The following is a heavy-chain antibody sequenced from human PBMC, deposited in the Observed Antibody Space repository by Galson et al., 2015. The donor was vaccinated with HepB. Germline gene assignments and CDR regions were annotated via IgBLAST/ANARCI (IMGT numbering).Heavy chain of an antibody. Sequence: NAWMSWVRQAPGKGLEWVGRIKSKTDGGTTDYAAPVKGRFTISRDDSKNTLYLQMNSLKTEDTAVYYCTTDRNPRDPQMATIILGTREEYFQHWGQGTLVTVSS. CDR3: TTDRNPRDPQMATIILGTREEYFQH. D-gene: IGHD5-24*01. J-gene: IGHJ1*01. V-gene: IGHV3-15*01. CDR2: IKSKTDGGTT. CDR1: NAW.